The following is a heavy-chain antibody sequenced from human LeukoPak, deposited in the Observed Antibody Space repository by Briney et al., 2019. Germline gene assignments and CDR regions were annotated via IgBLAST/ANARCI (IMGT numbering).Heavy chain of an antibody. CDR1: GYTFTSYG. Sequence: ASVKASCKASGYTFTSYGISWVRQARGQGLEWMGWISAYNGNTNYAQKRQGRVTMTTDTSTSTAYIELRSLRSDDTAVYYCSRGRYCSSTSCYTGGSFYWGQGTLVTVSS. CDR2: ISAYNGNT. CDR3: SRGRYCSSTSCYTGGSFY. D-gene: IGHD2-2*02. J-gene: IGHJ4*02. V-gene: IGHV1-18*01.